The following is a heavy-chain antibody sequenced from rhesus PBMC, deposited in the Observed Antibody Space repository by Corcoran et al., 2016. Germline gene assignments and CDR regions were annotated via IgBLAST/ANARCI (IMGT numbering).Heavy chain of an antibody. J-gene: IGHJ4*01. CDR3: TREKAASIDY. V-gene: IGHV4-80*01. D-gene: IGHD6-31*01. Sequence: QVQLQESGPGLVQPSETLSLTCTVSGASLSSDWWSWVRQPPGKELEWIGEINGNTGNTNYNPSLESRVTSSKDASKKQFSLKLTSVTAADTAVYHCTREKAASIDYWGQGVLVTASS. CDR1: GASLSSDW. CDR2: INGNTGNT.